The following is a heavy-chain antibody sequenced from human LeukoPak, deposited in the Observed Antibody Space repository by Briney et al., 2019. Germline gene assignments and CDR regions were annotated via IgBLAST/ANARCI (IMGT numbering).Heavy chain of an antibody. D-gene: IGHD6-13*01. J-gene: IGHJ4*02. Sequence: SETLSLTCAVYGGSFSGYYWSWIRQPPGKGLEWIGEINHSGSTNYNPSLKSRVTISVDTAKNQYSLKLSSVTAADTAVYYCARAKIAAAVHFDYWGQGTLVTVS. V-gene: IGHV4-34*01. CDR2: INHSGST. CDR1: GGSFSGYY. CDR3: ARAKIAAAVHFDY.